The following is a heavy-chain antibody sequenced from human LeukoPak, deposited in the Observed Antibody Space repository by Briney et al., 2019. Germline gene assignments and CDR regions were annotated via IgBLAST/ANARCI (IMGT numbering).Heavy chain of an antibody. CDR2: IYSGGST. J-gene: IGHJ3*02. D-gene: IGHD2-2*01. V-gene: IGHV3-53*01. CDR3: ARLLRTRGAFDI. Sequence: GGSLRLFCAASGFTVSSNYMSSVRQAPGKGLGWVSVIYSGGSTYYADSVKGRVTISRDNSKNTLYLQMNSLRAEDTAVYYCARLLRTRGAFDIWGQGTMLTVSS. CDR1: GFTVSSNY.